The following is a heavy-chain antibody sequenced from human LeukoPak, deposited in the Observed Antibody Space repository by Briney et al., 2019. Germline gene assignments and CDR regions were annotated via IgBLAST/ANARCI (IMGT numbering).Heavy chain of an antibody. CDR1: GGSISSGDYY. J-gene: IGHJ3*02. D-gene: IGHD2-2*01. CDR3: ARDLPHCSSTSCQGAFGI. V-gene: IGHV4-30-4*01. Sequence: SETLSLTCTVSGGSISSGDYYWSWIRQPPGKGLEWIGYIYYSGSTYYNPSLKSRVTISVDTSKNQFSLKLSSVTAADTAVYYCARDLPHCSSTSCQGAFGIWGQGTMVTVSS. CDR2: IYYSGST.